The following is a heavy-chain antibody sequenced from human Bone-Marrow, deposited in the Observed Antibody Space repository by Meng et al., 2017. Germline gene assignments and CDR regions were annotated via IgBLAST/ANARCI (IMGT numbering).Heavy chain of an antibody. Sequence: GGSLRLSCEASGLTFSSYWMSWVRQAPGKGLEGVANIKQDGSEKNYVDSVKGRFTISRDNAKNSLYLQMNSLRAEDTAVYYCARDFDIVTGSNGCFDLWGHGTLVTVSS. D-gene: IGHD3-9*01. V-gene: IGHV3-7*01. CDR2: IKQDGSEK. CDR1: GLTFSSYW. CDR3: ARDFDIVTGSNGCFDL. J-gene: IGHJ2*01.